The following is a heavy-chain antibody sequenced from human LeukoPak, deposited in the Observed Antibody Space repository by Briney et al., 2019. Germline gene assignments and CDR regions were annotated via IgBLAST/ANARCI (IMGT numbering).Heavy chain of an antibody. CDR2: ISSAGTRI. Sequence: SGGSLRLSCAASGFTFNLYSIVWVRQAPGKGLEWVSFISSAGTRIYYADSLKGRFTISRDNANNSLFLQMNSLSAEDTATYYCARGLIRGVIGIDYWGRGTLVAVSS. CDR3: ARGLIRGVIGIDY. J-gene: IGHJ4*02. CDR1: GFTFNLYS. V-gene: IGHV3-21*01. D-gene: IGHD3-10*01.